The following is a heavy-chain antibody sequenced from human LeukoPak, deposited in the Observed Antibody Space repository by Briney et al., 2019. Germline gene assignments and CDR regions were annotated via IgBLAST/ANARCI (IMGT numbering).Heavy chain of an antibody. CDR1: GGSFSGYY. V-gene: IGHV4-34*01. Sequence: SETLSLTCAVYGGSFSGYYWSWIRQPPGKGLEWIGEINHSGSTNSNPSLKSRVTISVDTSKNHFSLKLSSVTAADTAVYYCAREWCTIFGVAIIRSGAFDIWGQGTMVTVSS. D-gene: IGHD3-3*01. J-gene: IGHJ3*02. CDR3: AREWCTIFGVAIIRSGAFDI. CDR2: INHSGST.